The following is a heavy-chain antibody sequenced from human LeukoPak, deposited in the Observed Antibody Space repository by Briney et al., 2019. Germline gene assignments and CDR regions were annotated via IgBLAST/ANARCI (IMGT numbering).Heavy chain of an antibody. CDR2: IKQDGSEK. CDR3: SRRIDY. V-gene: IGHV3-7*01. J-gene: IGHJ4*02. CDR1: GFPFSDSW. Sequence: EGSLRLSCAASGFPFSDSWMDWVRQAPGRGMEWVANIKQDGSEKHYADSVKGRFTISRDNAKNSLFLQMNGLRAEDTAVYYCSRRIDYWGQGALVTVSS.